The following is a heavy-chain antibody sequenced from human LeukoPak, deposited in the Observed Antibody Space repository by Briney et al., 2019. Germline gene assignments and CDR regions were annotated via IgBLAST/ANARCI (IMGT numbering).Heavy chain of an antibody. D-gene: IGHD3-16*02. CDR3: ARAIEDYYYYYGMDV. CDR1: AFTFSSYA. Sequence: GGSLRLACAPSAFTFSSYATHWVRQAPGKGLEYVSAISSNGGSTYYANSVKGRFTISRDNSKNTLYLQMGSLRAEDMAVYYCARAIEDYYYYYGMDVWGQGSTVTVCS. J-gene: IGHJ6*02. CDR2: ISSNGGST. V-gene: IGHV3-64*01.